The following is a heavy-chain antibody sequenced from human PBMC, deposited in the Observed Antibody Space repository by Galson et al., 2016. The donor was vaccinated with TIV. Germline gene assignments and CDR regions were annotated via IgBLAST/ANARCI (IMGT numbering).Heavy chain of an antibody. Sequence: SVKVSCKASGYTFITYYVYWIRQAPGQGPEWVGVINPSGGSTTYAEKFQGRVTITRDTSISTVHMELHSLTSEDTALYVCAREGSTGRKSPFDIWGQGTMVTVSS. CDR2: INPSGGST. CDR1: GYTFITYY. J-gene: IGHJ3*02. V-gene: IGHV1-46*01. D-gene: IGHD1-1*01. CDR3: AREGSTGRKSPFDI.